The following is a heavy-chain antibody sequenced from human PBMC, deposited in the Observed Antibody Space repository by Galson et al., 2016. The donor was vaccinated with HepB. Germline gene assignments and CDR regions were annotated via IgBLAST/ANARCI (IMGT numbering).Heavy chain of an antibody. CDR3: ARAGTTVTTHYYYLDS. Sequence: ETLSLTCAVSGYSISSGYYWGWIRQSPGKGLEWIASFYRSETTYYAPSLKSRVTISVDTSKNQFPLKLSSVTAADTAVYYCARAGTTVTTHYYYLDSWGQGTLVTVSP. J-gene: IGHJ4*02. CDR1: GYSISSGYY. CDR2: FYRSETT. D-gene: IGHD4-17*01. V-gene: IGHV4-38-2*01.